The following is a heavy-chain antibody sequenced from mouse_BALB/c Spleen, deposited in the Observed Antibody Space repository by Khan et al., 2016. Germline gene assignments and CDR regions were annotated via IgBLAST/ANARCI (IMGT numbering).Heavy chain of an antibody. CDR2: ILPGSGST. J-gene: IGHJ3*01. V-gene: IGHV1-9*01. Sequence: QVQLQQSGAELMKPGASVKISCKATGYPFSRYWIEWIKERPGHGLEWIGEILPGSGSTNSNAKFKGKATFTAETYSNTASMQLSSLTSEDSAVFYCARGAYWGQGTLVTVSA. CDR3: ARGAY. CDR1: GYPFSRYW.